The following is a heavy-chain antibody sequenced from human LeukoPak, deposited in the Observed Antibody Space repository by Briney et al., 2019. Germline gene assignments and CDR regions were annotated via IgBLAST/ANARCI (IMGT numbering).Heavy chain of an antibody. CDR3: ARDWGWNDRSFDAFDI. D-gene: IGHD1-1*01. V-gene: IGHV3-23*01. Sequence: GGSLRLSCAASGFTFSSYAMSWVRQAPGKGLEWVSAISGSGGSTYYADSVKGRFTISRDNSKNTLYLQMNSLRAEDTAVYYCARDWGWNDRSFDAFDIWGQGTMVTVSS. CDR2: ISGSGGST. CDR1: GFTFSSYA. J-gene: IGHJ3*02.